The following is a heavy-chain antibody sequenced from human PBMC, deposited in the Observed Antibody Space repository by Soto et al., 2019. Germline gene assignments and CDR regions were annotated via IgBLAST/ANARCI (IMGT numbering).Heavy chain of an antibody. CDR1: GGSISSGGYS. CDR3: ARVPSP. CDR2: IYHSVST. V-gene: IGHV4-30-2*01. J-gene: IGHJ5*02. Sequence: QLQLQESGSGLVKPSQTLSLTCAVSGGSISSGGYSWGWIRQPPGKGLEWIGYIYHSVSTYYNPALKSRVTISVDRSNNQFPLKLSSVTAADTAVYSSARVPSPWGQGTLGTVSA.